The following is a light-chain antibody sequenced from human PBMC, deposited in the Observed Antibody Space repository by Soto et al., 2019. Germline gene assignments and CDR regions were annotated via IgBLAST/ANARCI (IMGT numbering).Light chain of an antibody. Sequence: EIVLTQSPGTLSLSPGDGATLSCRASQSVSSGYLAWYQQKPGQAPRLLIYGPSRRATGIPDRFSGSGSGTDFTLSISRLEPEDFAVYWCQHYGNSPTFGQGTKVQIK. CDR2: GPS. J-gene: IGKJ1*01. CDR1: QSVSSGY. V-gene: IGKV3-20*01. CDR3: QHYGNSPT.